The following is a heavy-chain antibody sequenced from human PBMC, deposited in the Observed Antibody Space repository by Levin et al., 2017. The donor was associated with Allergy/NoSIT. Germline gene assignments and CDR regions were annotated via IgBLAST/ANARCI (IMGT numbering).Heavy chain of an antibody. D-gene: IGHD3-10*01. CDR3: ARGTMVQGYDI. Sequence: GESLKISCAASGFTFSSYAMSWVRQAPGKGLEWVSTISGSGGSTYYADSVKGRFTISRDNSKNTLYLQMNSLRAEDTAVYYCARGTMVQGYDIWGQGTMVTVSS. CDR2: ISGSGGST. J-gene: IGHJ3*02. V-gene: IGHV3-23*01. CDR1: GFTFSSYA.